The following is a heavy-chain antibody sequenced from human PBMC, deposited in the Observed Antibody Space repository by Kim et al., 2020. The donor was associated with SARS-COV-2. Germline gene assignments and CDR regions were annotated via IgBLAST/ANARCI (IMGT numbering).Heavy chain of an antibody. D-gene: IGHD7-27*01. CDR2: IYYSGST. CDR1: GGSISSGGYY. Sequence: SETLSLTCTVSGGSISSGGYYWSWIRQHPGKDLEWIGYIYYSGSTYYNPSLKSRVSISVDTSKNQFSLNLSSVTAADTAGYYCARDPDGENWFDPWGQGT. CDR3: ARDPDGENWFDP. J-gene: IGHJ5*02. V-gene: IGHV4-31*03.